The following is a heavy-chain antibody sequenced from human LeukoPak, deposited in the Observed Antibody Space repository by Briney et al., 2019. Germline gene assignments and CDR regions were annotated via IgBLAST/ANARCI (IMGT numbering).Heavy chain of an antibody. Sequence: GGSLRLSCAASGFTVSSNYMSWVGQAPGKGLEWVSVIYSGGSTYYADSVKGRFTISRDNSKNTLYLQMNSLRAEDTAVYYCAMGGYSSSSGRGDYWGQGTLVTVSS. CDR3: AMGGYSSSSGRGDY. CDR1: GFTVSSNY. D-gene: IGHD6-13*01. CDR2: IYSGGST. J-gene: IGHJ4*02. V-gene: IGHV3-66*01.